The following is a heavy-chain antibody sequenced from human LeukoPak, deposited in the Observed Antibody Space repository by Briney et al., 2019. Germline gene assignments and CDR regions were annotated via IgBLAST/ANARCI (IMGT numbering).Heavy chain of an antibody. V-gene: IGHV3-48*04. CDR3: AKVHDFWSGYPWYFDY. D-gene: IGHD3-3*01. Sequence: PGGSLRLSCAASGFTFSSYSMNWVRQAPGKGLEWVSYISSAGSSIYYADSVKGRFTISRDNAKNSLYLQMNSLRAEDTAVYYCAKVHDFWSGYPWYFDYWGQGTLVTVSS. CDR2: ISSAGSSI. J-gene: IGHJ4*02. CDR1: GFTFSSYS.